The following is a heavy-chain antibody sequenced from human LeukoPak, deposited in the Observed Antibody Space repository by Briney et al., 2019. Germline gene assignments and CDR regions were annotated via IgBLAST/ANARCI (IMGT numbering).Heavy chain of an antibody. J-gene: IGHJ4*02. CDR2: IYSGGST. D-gene: IGHD3-22*01. CDR1: GFTVSSNY. CDR3: ARVYLRRYYYDSSGVFDY. Sequence: GGSLRLSCAASGFTVSSNYMSWVRQAPGKGLEWVSVIYSGGSTYYADSVKGRFTISRDNSKNTLYLQMNSLRAEDTAVYYCARVYLRRYYYDSSGVFDYWGQGTLVTVSS. V-gene: IGHV3-53*01.